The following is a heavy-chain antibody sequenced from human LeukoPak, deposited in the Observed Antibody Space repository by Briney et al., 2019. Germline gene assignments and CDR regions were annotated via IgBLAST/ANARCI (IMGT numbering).Heavy chain of an antibody. V-gene: IGHV1-2*02. CDR1: GYTFTGYY. J-gene: IGHJ4*02. Sequence: ASVKVSCKASGYTFTGYYMHWLRQAPGQGLEWMGWINPNSGGTNYAQKFQGRVTMTRDTSISTAYMELSRLRSDDTAVYYCARSVVSYRVPGEYYFDYWGQGTLVTVSS. CDR3: ARSVVSYRVPGEYYFDY. CDR2: INPNSGGT. D-gene: IGHD3-10*01.